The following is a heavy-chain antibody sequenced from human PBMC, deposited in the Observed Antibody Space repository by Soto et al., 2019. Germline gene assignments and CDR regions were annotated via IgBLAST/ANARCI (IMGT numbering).Heavy chain of an antibody. J-gene: IGHJ5*02. D-gene: IGHD5-12*01. V-gene: IGHV3-30-3*01. CDR1: GFTFSSYA. CDR3: ARGDGYNSGGNWFDP. CDR2: ISYDGSNK. Sequence: GGSLRLSCAASGFTFSSYAMHWVRQAPGKGLEWVAVISYDGSNKYYADSVKGRFTISRDNSKNTLYLQMNSLRAEDTAVYYCARGDGYNSGGNWFDPWGQGTLVTVSS.